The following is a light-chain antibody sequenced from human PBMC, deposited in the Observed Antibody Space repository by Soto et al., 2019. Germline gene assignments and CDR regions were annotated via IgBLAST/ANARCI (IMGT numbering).Light chain of an antibody. CDR3: SSFTTITTWV. CDR1: TSDVGAYNY. CDR2: QVS. J-gene: IGLJ3*02. V-gene: IGLV2-14*01. Sequence: QSALTQPASVSGSPGQSITISCTGTTSDVGAYNYVSWYQQHPGRAPKLLIYQVSYRPSGVSNRFSGSKSGNTAYLTISGLQDEDEADYYCSSFTTITTWVFGGGTKLTVL.